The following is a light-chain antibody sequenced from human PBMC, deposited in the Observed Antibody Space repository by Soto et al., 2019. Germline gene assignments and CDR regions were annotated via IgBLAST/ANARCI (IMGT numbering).Light chain of an antibody. V-gene: IGKV1-5*01. J-gene: IGKJ5*01. CDR2: DAS. CDR3: QHDKHYLIT. Sequence: DIPMTQSPSTLSASVGDRVTITCRASQSISTWLAWYQQKPGKAPKLLIYDASSLESGVPSRFSGSGSGTEFSLTISSLQPDDFATYSGQHDKHYLITFGQGTRLDVK. CDR1: QSISTW.